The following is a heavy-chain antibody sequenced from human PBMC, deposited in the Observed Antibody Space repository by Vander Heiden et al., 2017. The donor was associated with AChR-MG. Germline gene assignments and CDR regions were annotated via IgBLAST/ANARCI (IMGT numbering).Heavy chain of an antibody. D-gene: IGHD2-15*01. CDR3: ARIFCSGGSCYGGVDY. J-gene: IGHJ4*02. Sequence: QVQLVQSGAELKKPGASVKVSCKAYGYTFTSYYWHWVRQAPGQGLEWMGIINPSGGSTSYAQKFQGRVTMTRDTSTSTVYMELSSLRSEDTAVYYCARIFCSGGSCYGGVDYWGQGTLVTVSS. CDR2: INPSGGST. CDR1: GYTFTSYY. V-gene: IGHV1-46*03.